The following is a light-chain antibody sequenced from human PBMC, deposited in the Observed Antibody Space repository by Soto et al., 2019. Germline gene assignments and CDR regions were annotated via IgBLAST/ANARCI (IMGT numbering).Light chain of an antibody. CDR2: SAS. V-gene: IGKV1-39*01. Sequence: DIQMTQSPSSLSTSVGDRVTITCRASQYIGTYLNWYQQKPGKAPKLLLSSASRLQSGVPSTFSGSGSGTDFSLTISRLQPGDFATYYCQQSFTIPWTFGQGTKVESK. CDR1: QYIGTY. J-gene: IGKJ1*01. CDR3: QQSFTIPWT.